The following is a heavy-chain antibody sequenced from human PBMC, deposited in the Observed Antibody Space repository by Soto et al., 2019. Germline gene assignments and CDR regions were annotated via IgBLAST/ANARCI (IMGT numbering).Heavy chain of an antibody. Sequence: APAKVSCKASGYTYTSYVMHWVRQAPGQRLEWMGWINAGNGNTKYSQKFQGRVTITRDTSASTAYMELSSLRSEDTAVYYCARDLRGWYKGVDYWGQGTLVTVSS. CDR2: INAGNGNT. D-gene: IGHD6-19*01. V-gene: IGHV1-3*01. J-gene: IGHJ4*02. CDR1: GYTYTSYV. CDR3: ARDLRGWYKGVDY.